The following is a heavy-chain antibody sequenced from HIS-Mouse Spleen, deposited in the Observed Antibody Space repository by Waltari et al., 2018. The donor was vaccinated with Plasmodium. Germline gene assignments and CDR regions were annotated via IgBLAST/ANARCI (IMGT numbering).Heavy chain of an antibody. Sequence: QVQLQQWGAGLLKPSEPLFLTCAVYVGSLRGYYWRWSRQPPGKGLEWIGEINHSGSTNYNPSLKSRVTISVDTSKNQFSLKLSSVTAADTAVYYCARLVVVASKDSYWGQGTLVTVSS. J-gene: IGHJ4*02. CDR3: ARLVVVASKDSY. V-gene: IGHV4-34*01. CDR2: INHSGST. CDR1: VGSLRGYY. D-gene: IGHD2-15*01.